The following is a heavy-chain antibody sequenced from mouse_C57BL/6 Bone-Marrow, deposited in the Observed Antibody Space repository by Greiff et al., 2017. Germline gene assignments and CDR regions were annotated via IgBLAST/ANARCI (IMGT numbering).Heavy chain of an antibody. V-gene: IGHV14-1*01. Sequence: EVKVEESGAELVRPGASVKLSCTASGFNIKDYYMHWVKQRPEQGLEWIGRIDPEDGDTEYAPKFQGKATMTADTSSNTAYLQLSSLTSEDTAVYYCTSPYYYGSSYGYWGQGTTLTVSS. CDR1: GFNIKDYY. D-gene: IGHD1-1*01. J-gene: IGHJ2*01. CDR2: IDPEDGDT. CDR3: TSPYYYGSSYGY.